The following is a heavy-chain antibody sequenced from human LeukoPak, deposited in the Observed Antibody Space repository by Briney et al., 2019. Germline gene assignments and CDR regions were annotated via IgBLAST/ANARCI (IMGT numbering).Heavy chain of an antibody. Sequence: PSETLSLTCTVSGGSISSSSYYWGWIRQPPGEGLEWIGSIYYSGSTYYNPSLKSRVTISVDTSKNQFSLKLSSVTAADTAVYYCARRIAAAGYAFDIWGQGTMVTVSS. D-gene: IGHD6-13*01. CDR1: GGSISSSSYY. J-gene: IGHJ3*02. V-gene: IGHV4-39*01. CDR2: IYYSGST. CDR3: ARRIAAAGYAFDI.